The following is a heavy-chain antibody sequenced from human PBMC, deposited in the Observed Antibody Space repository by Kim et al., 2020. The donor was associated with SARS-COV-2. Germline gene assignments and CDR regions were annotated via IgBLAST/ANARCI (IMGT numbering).Heavy chain of an antibody. Sequence: STIYYAASAKGRFTISRDKAKNSLYLQMNSLRDEETAVYYCARVRGGANDYWGQGTLVTVSS. V-gene: IGHV3-48*02. J-gene: IGHJ4*02. CDR3: ARVRGGANDY. CDR2: STI. D-gene: IGHD3-16*01.